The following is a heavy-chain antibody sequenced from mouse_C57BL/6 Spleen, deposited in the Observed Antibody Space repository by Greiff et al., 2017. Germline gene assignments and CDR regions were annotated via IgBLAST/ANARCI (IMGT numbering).Heavy chain of an antibody. CDR3: ARVAFYGSNYFDY. V-gene: IGHV1-69*01. CDR1: GYTFTSYW. J-gene: IGHJ2*01. CDR2: IDPSDSYT. D-gene: IGHD1-1*01. Sequence: QVQLQQSGAELVMPGASVKLSCKASGYTFTSYWMHWVKQRPGQGLEWIGEIDPSDSYTNYNQKFKGKSTLTVDKSSSTAYMQLSSLTSEDSAVYYCARVAFYGSNYFDYWGQGTTLTVSS.